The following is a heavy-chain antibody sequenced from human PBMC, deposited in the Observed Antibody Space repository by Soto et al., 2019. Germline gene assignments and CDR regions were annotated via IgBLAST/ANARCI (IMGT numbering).Heavy chain of an antibody. CDR1: GFTFSDYY. D-gene: IGHD2-2*01. CDR2: ISSSGRHM. J-gene: IGHJ6*02. Sequence: QVQLVESGGGLVKPGGSLRLSCAASGFTFSDYYMSWIRQAPGKGLEWVSYISSSGRHMFYADSVKGQFTISRDNAKNSLYLHMKSLRAEDTAVYYCARVYCSTTSCYGDVWGQGTTVTVSS. V-gene: IGHV3-11*01. CDR3: ARVYCSTTSCYGDV.